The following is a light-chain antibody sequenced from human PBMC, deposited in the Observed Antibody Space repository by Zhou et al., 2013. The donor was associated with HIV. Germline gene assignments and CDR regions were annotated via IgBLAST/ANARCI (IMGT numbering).Light chain of an antibody. V-gene: IGKV3-20*01. J-gene: IGKJ5*01. Sequence: IVLTQSPGTLSLFPGETAILSCRPSQTVTSIYLAWYQQKPGQAPRLLIYGASNRATGIPDRFSGSGSGTDFTLTISRLEPEDFAVYYCQQYGSXPLLITFGQGTRLEIK. CDR3: QQYGSXPLLIT. CDR2: GAS. CDR1: QTVTSIY.